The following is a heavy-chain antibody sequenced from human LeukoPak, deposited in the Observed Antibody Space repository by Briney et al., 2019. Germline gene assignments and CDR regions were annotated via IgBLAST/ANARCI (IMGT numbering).Heavy chain of an antibody. CDR2: IYYSGST. CDR1: GGSIRSYY. J-gene: IGHJ5*02. V-gene: IGHV4-59*01. CDR3: ARRPINWFDP. Sequence: SETLSLTCTVSGGSIRSYYWSWIRQPPGKGLEWIGYIYYSGSTNYNPSLKSRVTISVDTSKNQFSLKLSSVTAADTAVYYCARRPINWFDPWGQGTLVTVSS.